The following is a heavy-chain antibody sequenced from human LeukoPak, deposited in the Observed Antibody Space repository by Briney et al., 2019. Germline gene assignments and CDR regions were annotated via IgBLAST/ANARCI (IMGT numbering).Heavy chain of an antibody. CDR1: GFTFSSSA. V-gene: IGHV3-74*01. CDR2: INSDGSIT. D-gene: IGHD5-18*01. Sequence: PGGSLRLSCAASGFTFSSSAMSWVRQVPGKGLVWVSHINSDGSITSYADSVKGRFTISRDNAKNTLYLQMNSLRAEDTAVYYCARDAVDTANAVWGQGTTVTVSS. CDR3: ARDAVDTANAV. J-gene: IGHJ6*02.